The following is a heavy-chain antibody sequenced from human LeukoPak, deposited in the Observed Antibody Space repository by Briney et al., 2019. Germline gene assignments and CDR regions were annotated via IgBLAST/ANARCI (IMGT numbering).Heavy chain of an antibody. CDR3: ARHLNNCGDDYYIFDY. Sequence: SETLSLTCTVSGGSIFSYYWSWIRQPPGKGLEWMGYIYYSGSTNYNPSLKSRVTVSVDTSKNQFSLRVSSVTAADTAAYYCARHLNNCGDDYYIFDYWGQGTLVTVSS. D-gene: IGHD2-21*01. CDR2: IYYSGST. J-gene: IGHJ4*02. V-gene: IGHV4-59*08. CDR1: GGSIFSYY.